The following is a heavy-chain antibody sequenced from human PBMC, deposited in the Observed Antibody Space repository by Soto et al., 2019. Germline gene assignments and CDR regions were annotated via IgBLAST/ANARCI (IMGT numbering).Heavy chain of an antibody. V-gene: IGHV4-34*01. CDR3: ARGSRYGSGSYYSRYNWFDP. D-gene: IGHD3-10*01. Sequence: SETLSLTCAVYGGSFSGYYWSWIRQPPGKGLEWIGEINHSGSTNYNPSLKSRVTISVDTSKNQFSLKLSSVTAADTAVYYCARGSRYGSGSYYSRYNWFDPWGQGTLVTVS. CDR1: GGSFSGYY. J-gene: IGHJ5*02. CDR2: INHSGST.